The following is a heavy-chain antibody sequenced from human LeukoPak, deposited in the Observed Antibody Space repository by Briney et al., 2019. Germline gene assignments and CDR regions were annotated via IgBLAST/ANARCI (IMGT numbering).Heavy chain of an antibody. CDR1: GGSIRSGSYY. V-gene: IGHV4-39*01. CDR3: ARHYVAEPAGFDF. J-gene: IGHJ4*02. Sequence: SETLCLTCTVSGGSIRSGSYYWGCIRQPPGKGLEWIGRIYYSGSTYYNPSLKSGVTISVDTSTNQFSLKLTSVTAADTAVYYCARHYVAEPAGFDFWAQSTLVTVSS. D-gene: IGHD1-14*01. CDR2: IYYSGST.